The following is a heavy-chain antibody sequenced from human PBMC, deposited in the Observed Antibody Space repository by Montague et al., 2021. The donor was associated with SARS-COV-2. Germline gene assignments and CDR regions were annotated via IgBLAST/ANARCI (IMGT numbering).Heavy chain of an antibody. D-gene: IGHD2-2*02. CDR3: ARLGDGIVPSPILGLGPYYSFYYMDV. J-gene: IGHJ6*03. CDR1: GGSFSTYS. V-gene: IGHV4-34*01. CDR2: IHHGGST. Sequence: SETLSLTCAVHGGSFSTYSWNWIRQPPGKGLEWIGEIHHGGSTNYNPSLKSRVTISADTSKNQFSLKLTSVAAADTAVDYCARLGDGIVPSPILGLGPYYSFYYMDVWGKGTTVTVSS.